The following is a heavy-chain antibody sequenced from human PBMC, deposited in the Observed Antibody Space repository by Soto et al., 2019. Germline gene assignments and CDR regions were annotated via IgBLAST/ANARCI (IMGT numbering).Heavy chain of an antibody. Sequence: GASVKVSCKASGGTFSSYAISWVRQAPGQGLEWMGGIIPIFGTANYAQKFQGRVTITADESTSTAYMELSSLRSGDTAVYYCARVNYDFWSGYYQNWFDPWGQGTLVTVSS. CDR1: GGTFSSYA. V-gene: IGHV1-69*13. CDR3: ARVNYDFWSGYYQNWFDP. D-gene: IGHD3-3*01. J-gene: IGHJ5*02. CDR2: IIPIFGTA.